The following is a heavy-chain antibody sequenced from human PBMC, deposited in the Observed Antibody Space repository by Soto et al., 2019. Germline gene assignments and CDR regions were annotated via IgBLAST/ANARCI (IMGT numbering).Heavy chain of an antibody. CDR1: GVSVTSGSYS. D-gene: IGHD5-18*01. J-gene: IGHJ6*02. CDR2: IYYSGTTNYNPT. CDR3: ARLDLRIHVWGMDV. Sequence: PSETLSLTCTVSGVSVTSGSYSWSWIRQPPGKGLEWIGYIYYSGTTNYNPTNYNPSLKSRVTMSVDTSKNQFSLKLSSVTAADTAVYYCARLDLRIHVWGMDVWGQGTTVTVSS. V-gene: IGHV4-61*01.